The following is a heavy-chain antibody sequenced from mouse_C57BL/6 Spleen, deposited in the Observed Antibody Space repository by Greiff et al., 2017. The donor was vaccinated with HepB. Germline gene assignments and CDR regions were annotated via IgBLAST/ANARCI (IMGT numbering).Heavy chain of an antibody. Sequence: LVESGPELVKPGASVKISCKASGYSFTDYNMNWVKQSNGKSLEWIGVINPNYGTTSYNQKFKGKATLTVDQSSSTAYMQLNSLTSEDSSVYYCARSDGYYGGDYFDYWGQGTTLTVSS. CDR3: ARSDGYYGGDYFDY. CDR1: GYSFTDYN. CDR2: INPNYGTT. D-gene: IGHD2-3*01. V-gene: IGHV1-39*01. J-gene: IGHJ2*01.